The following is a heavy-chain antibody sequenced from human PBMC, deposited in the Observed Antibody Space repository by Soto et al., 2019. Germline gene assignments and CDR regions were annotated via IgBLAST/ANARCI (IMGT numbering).Heavy chain of an antibody. CDR1: GFTFSSYA. Sequence: HPGGSLRLSCAASGFTFSSYAMSWVRQAPGKGLEWVSAISGSGGSTYYADSVKGRFTISRDNSKNTLYLQMNSLRAEDTAVYYCAKSRDPVVVTAMGRYYYYGMNVWGQGTTVTVSS. D-gene: IGHD2-21*02. V-gene: IGHV3-23*01. J-gene: IGHJ6*02. CDR3: AKSRDPVVVTAMGRYYYYGMNV. CDR2: ISGSGGST.